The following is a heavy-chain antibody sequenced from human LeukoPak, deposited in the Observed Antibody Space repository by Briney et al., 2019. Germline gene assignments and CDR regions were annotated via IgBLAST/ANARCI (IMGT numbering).Heavy chain of an antibody. CDR1: GFTFSSYG. V-gene: IGHV3-30*02. J-gene: IGHJ4*02. D-gene: IGHD3-22*01. CDR3: AEESAYYDSSGYHPYFDY. CDR2: IRYDGSNK. Sequence: GGSLRLSCAASGFTFSSYGMHWVRQAPGKGLEWVAFIRYDGSNKYNADSVKGRFTISRDNSKNTVYLQMNSLRAEDTAVYHCAEESAYYDSSGYHPYFDYWGQGTLVTVSS.